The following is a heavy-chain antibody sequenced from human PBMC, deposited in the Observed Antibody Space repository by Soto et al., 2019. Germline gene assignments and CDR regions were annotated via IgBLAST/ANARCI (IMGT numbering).Heavy chain of an antibody. V-gene: IGHV4-30-4*01. CDR1: GGSISSGDYY. Sequence: SETLSLTCTVSGGSISSGDYYWSWIRQPPGKGLEWIGYIYYSGSTYYNPSLKSRVTISVDTSKNQFSLKLGSVTAADTAVYYCAREYQPLLYPGMDVWGQGTTVTVSS. J-gene: IGHJ6*02. CDR2: IYYSGST. D-gene: IGHD2-2*02. CDR3: AREYQPLLYPGMDV.